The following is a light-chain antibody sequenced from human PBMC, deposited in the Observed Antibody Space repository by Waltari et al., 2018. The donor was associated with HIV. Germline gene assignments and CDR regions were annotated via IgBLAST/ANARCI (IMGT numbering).Light chain of an antibody. CDR1: SSNIGSDT. V-gene: IGLV1-44*01. CDR2: SNN. Sequence: QSVLTQPPSASGTPGQRVTISCSGSSSNIGSDTVNWYQQLPGTAPKLLIYSNNQRPSWVPDRCSGSKSGTSASLAISGLQSEDEADYYCAAWDDSLNVVFGGGTKLTVL. CDR3: AAWDDSLNVV. J-gene: IGLJ2*01.